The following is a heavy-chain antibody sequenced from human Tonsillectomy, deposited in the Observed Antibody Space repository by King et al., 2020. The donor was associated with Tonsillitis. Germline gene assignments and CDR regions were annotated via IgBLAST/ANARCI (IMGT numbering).Heavy chain of an antibody. CDR1: GFIFSSYG. Sequence: VQLVESGGGVFQPGRSLRLSCAASGFIFSSYGMYWVRQAPGKGLECVAVLSYDGSNNYYGDSVKGRFTISRDNSKNTLYLQMNSLRAEDTAVYYCAKDQDDSSGYYYPHVQHWRQGALVTVSS. V-gene: IGHV3-30*18. CDR3: AKDQDDSSGYYYPHVQH. D-gene: IGHD3-22*01. CDR2: LSYDGSNN. J-gene: IGHJ1*01.